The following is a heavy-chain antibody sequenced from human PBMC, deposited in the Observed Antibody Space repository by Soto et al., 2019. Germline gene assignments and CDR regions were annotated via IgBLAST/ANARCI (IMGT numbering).Heavy chain of an antibody. D-gene: IGHD6-19*01. Sequence: GGSLRLSCVVSGFTFSNYAMSWVRQAPGKGLEWVSSIGTSGSYIYDTDSVKGRFIISRDNSKNTLYLQMNSLRAEDTAVYYCAKEHSSGWYYFDYWGQGTLVTVSS. CDR2: IGTSGSYI. CDR1: GFTFSNYA. V-gene: IGHV3-23*01. CDR3: AKEHSSGWYYFDY. J-gene: IGHJ4*02.